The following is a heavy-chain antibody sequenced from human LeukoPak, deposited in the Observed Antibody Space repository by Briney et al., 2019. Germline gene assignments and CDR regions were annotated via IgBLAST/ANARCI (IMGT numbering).Heavy chain of an antibody. D-gene: IGHD4-17*01. CDR2: INSDGSST. CDR1: GFTFSSYW. Sequence: AGGSLRLSCAASGFTFSSYWMHWVRQAPGKGLVWVSRINSDGSSTSYADSVKGRFTISRDNAKNTLYLQMNSLRAEDTAVYYCATVTTGSPRHFDYWGQGTLVTVSS. V-gene: IGHV3-74*01. CDR3: ATVTTGSPRHFDY. J-gene: IGHJ4*02.